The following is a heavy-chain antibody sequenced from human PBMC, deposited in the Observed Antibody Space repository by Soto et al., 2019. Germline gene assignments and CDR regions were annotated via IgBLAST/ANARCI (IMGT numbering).Heavy chain of an antibody. D-gene: IGHD3-10*01. CDR3: ARYGSGSSVWFDP. J-gene: IGHJ5*02. Sequence: SETLSLTCTVSGASISGYHWSWIRQFPGQGLECLGYISYSGATNYNPSLKSRVSMSIDTSKNQFSLQLNSVTAADTAVYYCARYGSGSSVWFDPWGQGTLVTVSS. CDR1: GASISGYH. CDR2: ISYSGAT. V-gene: IGHV4-59*08.